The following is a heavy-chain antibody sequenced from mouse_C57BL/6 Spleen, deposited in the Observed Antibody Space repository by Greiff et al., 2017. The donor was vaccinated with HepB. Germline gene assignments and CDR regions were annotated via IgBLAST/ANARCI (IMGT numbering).Heavy chain of an antibody. CDR1: GYTFTSYD. Sequence: VKLVESGPELVKPGASVKLSCKASGYTFTSYDINWVKQRPGQGLEWIGWIYPRDGSTKYNEKFKGKATLTVDTSSSTAYMELHSLTSEDSAVYFCAKGDYGGYWGQGTTLTVSS. J-gene: IGHJ2*01. CDR3: AKGDYGGY. V-gene: IGHV1-85*01. D-gene: IGHD2-4*01. CDR2: IYPRDGST.